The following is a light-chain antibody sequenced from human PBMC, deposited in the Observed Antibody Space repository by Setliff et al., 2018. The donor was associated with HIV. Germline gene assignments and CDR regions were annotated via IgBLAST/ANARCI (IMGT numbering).Light chain of an antibody. CDR1: SSNIGAGFV. V-gene: IGLV1-40*01. CDR3: QSYDSSLSGFV. Sequence: QSVLTQPPSVSGAPGQRVTISCTGSSSNIGAGFVVHWYQHLPGTAPKLLMYGNNNRPSGVPDRFSDSKSGASASLAITGLQAEYEADYYCQSYDSSLSGFVFGTGTKVTVL. J-gene: IGLJ1*01. CDR2: GNN.